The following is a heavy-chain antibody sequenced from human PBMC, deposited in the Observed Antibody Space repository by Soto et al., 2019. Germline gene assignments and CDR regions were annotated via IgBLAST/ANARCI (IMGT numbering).Heavy chain of an antibody. Sequence: QVQLQQWGAGLLKPSETLSLTCAVYGGSFSGYYWSWIRQPPGKGLEWIGEINHSGSTNYNPSLKSRVTISVDTAKYQFSLKLSSVTAADTAVYYCAGGRIVGDAAFDIWGQGTMVTVSS. CDR3: AGGRIVGDAAFDI. CDR2: INHSGST. CDR1: GGSFSGYY. D-gene: IGHD3-3*02. V-gene: IGHV4-34*01. J-gene: IGHJ3*02.